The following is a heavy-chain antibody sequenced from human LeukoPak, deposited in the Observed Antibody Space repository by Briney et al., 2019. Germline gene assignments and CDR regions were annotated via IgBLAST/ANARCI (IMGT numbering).Heavy chain of an antibody. Sequence: SETLSLTCTLSGVSISSSNSYWGWLRQPPGKGLEWFGRIYYSGNTYYNASLKCQFSMSIETTKNIFYLRLTSLTAADTAVYYCARQTGSGLFILPGGQGTLVTVSS. J-gene: IGHJ4*02. CDR1: GVSISSSNSY. CDR3: ARQTGSGLFILP. V-gene: IGHV4-39*01. D-gene: IGHD3/OR15-3a*01. CDR2: IYYSGNT.